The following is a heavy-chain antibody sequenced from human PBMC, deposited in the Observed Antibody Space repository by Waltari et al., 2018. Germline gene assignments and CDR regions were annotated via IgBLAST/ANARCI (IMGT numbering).Heavy chain of an antibody. CDR1: GGSISSSSYY. Sequence: QLQLQESGPGLVKPSETLSLTCTVSGGSISSSSYYWGWVRQPPGMGLEWIACVHYSGSTYYNLSLKSRITISVDTSKNQFSLNLRSVTAADTAVYFCARCSGTYYSDFDYWGQGTLVIVSS. CDR2: VHYSGST. D-gene: IGHD3-10*02. V-gene: IGHV4-39*01. CDR3: ARCSGTYYSDFDY. J-gene: IGHJ4*02.